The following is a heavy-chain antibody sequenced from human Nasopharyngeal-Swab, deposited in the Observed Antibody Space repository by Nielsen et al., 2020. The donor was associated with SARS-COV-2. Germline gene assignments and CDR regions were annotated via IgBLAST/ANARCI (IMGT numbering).Heavy chain of an antibody. J-gene: IGHJ6*03. Sequence: SQTLSLTCAVYGGSFSGYYWSWIRQPPGKGLEWIGEINHSGSTNYNPSLKSRVTISVDTSKNQFSLKLSSVTAADTAVYYCARVTVTNYYYYMDVWGKGTTVIVSS. D-gene: IGHD4-11*01. V-gene: IGHV4-34*01. CDR1: GGSFSGYY. CDR2: INHSGST. CDR3: ARVTVTNYYYYMDV.